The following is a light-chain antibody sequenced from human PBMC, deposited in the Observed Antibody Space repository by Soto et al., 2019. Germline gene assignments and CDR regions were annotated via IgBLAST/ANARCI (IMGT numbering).Light chain of an antibody. J-gene: IGKJ1*01. CDR2: AAS. CDR3: QQTYRTPQA. CDR1: QTISNF. Sequence: DIPMTQSPSSLSASVGDRVTITCRASQTISNFLNWYQQKPGKPPKLLIYAASSLQSGVPSRFSGGRSGTDFTLTITSLPPEDFATYYCQQTYRTPQAFGQGTKVEIE. V-gene: IGKV1-39*01.